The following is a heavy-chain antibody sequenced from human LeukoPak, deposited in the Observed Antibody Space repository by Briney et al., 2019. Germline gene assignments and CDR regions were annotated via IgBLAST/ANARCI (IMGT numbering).Heavy chain of an antibody. Sequence: SETLSLTCAVYGGSFSGYYWSWIRQPPGKGLEWIGEINHSGSANYNPSLKSRVTISVDTSKNQFSLKLSSVTAADTAVYYCARGATKSGFDYWGQGTLVTVSS. CDR1: GGSFSGYY. V-gene: IGHV4-34*01. CDR2: INHSGSA. CDR3: ARGATKSGFDY. D-gene: IGHD1-26*01. J-gene: IGHJ4*02.